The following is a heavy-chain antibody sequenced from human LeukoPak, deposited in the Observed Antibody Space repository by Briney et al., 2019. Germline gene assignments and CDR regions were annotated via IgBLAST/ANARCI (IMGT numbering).Heavy chain of an antibody. Sequence: PSETLSLTCTVSGGSISGYYWTWIRQPPGKGLEWIGYIYYSGSTNYHPSLKSRVTISVDTSKNQFSLKVTSVTAADTAVYYCAGHLYSATYYYWGQGTLVTISS. CDR2: IYYSGST. J-gene: IGHJ4*02. D-gene: IGHD1-26*01. CDR1: GGSISGYY. CDR3: AGHLYSATYYY. V-gene: IGHV4-59*08.